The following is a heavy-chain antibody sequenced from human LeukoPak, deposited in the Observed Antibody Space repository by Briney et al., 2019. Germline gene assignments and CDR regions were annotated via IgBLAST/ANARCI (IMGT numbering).Heavy chain of an antibody. CDR3: ARDYYDSSGYYYYYYYMDV. D-gene: IGHD3-22*01. Sequence: GGTLRLSCAASGFTFSSYGMSWVRQAPGKGLEWVSAISWDGGSTYYADSVKGRFTISRDNSKNSLYLQMNSLRAEDTALYYCARDYYDSSGYYYYYYYMDVWGKGTTVTVSS. CDR2: ISWDGGST. CDR1: GFTFSSYG. V-gene: IGHV3-43D*03. J-gene: IGHJ6*03.